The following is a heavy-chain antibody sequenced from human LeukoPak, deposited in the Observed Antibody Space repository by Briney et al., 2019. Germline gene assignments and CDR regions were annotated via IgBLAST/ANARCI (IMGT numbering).Heavy chain of an antibody. CDR1: GGTFSSYA. CDR2: IIPIFGTA. V-gene: IGHV1-69*05. J-gene: IGHJ3*02. CDR3: ARVLGYCSSTSRYQGNDAFDI. Sequence: ASVKVSCKASGGTFSSYAISWVRQAPGQGLEWMGGIIPIFGTANYAQKFQGRVTITTDESTSTAYMELSSLRSEDTAVYYCARVLGYCSSTSRYQGNDAFDIWGQGTMVTVSS. D-gene: IGHD2-2*01.